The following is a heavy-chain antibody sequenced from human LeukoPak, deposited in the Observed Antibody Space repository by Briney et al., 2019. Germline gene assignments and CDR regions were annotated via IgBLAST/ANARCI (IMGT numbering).Heavy chain of an antibody. V-gene: IGHV1-2*02. CDR2: INPNSGGT. CDR3: ARAEIVVVPAALDY. D-gene: IGHD2-2*01. CDR1: GYTFTGYY. J-gene: IGHJ4*02. Sequence: GASVKVSCKASGYTFTGYYMHWVRQAPAQGLEWMGWINPNSGGTNYAQKFQGRVTMTRDTSISTAYMELSRLRSDDTAVYYCARAEIVVVPAALDYWGQGTLVTVSS.